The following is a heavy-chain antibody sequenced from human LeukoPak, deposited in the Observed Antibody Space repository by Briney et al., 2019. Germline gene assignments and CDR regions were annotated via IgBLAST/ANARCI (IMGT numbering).Heavy chain of an antibody. J-gene: IGHJ4*02. CDR1: GFTFSSCA. D-gene: IGHD1-26*01. Sequence: GVSLRLLCAASGFTFSSCAMTWVRQAPGKGLEWVSAIKSGCDNTVYADYVKGRLTISRDNSKDTLYLKMNSLRAEDTAIYHCTKGGSYVPPDYWGQGPLVTVSS. CDR2: IKSGCDNT. V-gene: IGHV3-23*01. CDR3: TKGGSYVPPDY.